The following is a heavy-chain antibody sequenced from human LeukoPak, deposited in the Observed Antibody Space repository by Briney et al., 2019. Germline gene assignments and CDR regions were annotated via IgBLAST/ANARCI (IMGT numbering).Heavy chain of an antibody. J-gene: IGHJ1*01. CDR2: ISASDGST. CDR3: AKDLPKISIFGAFQH. V-gene: IGHV3-23*01. D-gene: IGHD3-3*01. Sequence: GGSLRLSCAASGFTFSSYAMSWVRQAPGKGLEWVSTISASDGSTYYADSVKGRFTISRDNSKNTVFLQMNSLRADDTAVYYCAKDLPKISIFGAFQHWGQGTLVIVSS. CDR1: GFTFSSYA.